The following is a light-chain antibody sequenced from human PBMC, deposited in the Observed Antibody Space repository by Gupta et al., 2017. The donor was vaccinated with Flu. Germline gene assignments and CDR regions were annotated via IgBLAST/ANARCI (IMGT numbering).Light chain of an antibody. CDR1: HYITNF. V-gene: IGKV1-33*01. J-gene: IGKJ4*01. CDR3: QQDYRLPLT. Sequence: DIQMTQSPSSLSASVGDRVTITCQASHYITNFLSWYQQKPGEAPKLLIYDASGLETGVPSRFSGSGSGTHFTFTISSLQPEDFATYYCQQDYRLPLTFGRGTKVESK. CDR2: DAS.